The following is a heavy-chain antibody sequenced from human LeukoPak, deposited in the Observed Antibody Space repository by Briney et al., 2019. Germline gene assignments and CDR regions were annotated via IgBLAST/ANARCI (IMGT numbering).Heavy chain of an antibody. Sequence: GRSLRLSCAPSGFTVSINYTGWVRHAPGKGLGWVSVFYSGGGTYYADSVKGRFTISRDNSKNTLYLQMNSLRAEDTAVYYCARALSHYDFWSGYRYYSDYWGQGTLVTVSS. V-gene: IGHV3-53*01. CDR3: ARALSHYDFWSGYRYYSDY. D-gene: IGHD3-3*01. CDR2: FYSGGGT. J-gene: IGHJ4*02. CDR1: GFTVSINY.